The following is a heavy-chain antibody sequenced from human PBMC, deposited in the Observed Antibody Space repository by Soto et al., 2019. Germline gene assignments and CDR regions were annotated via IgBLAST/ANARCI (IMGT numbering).Heavy chain of an antibody. D-gene: IGHD5-12*01. Sequence: PXETLSLTCTVARGSISGADYYWSCVRQPPGKGLGWIGYIYYGGSTFFNPSLKSRVTISKDTSRNKFSLRLNSVTAADTAVYYCARAIVVTIGGMDVWGQGTTVTVSS. V-gene: IGHV4-30-4*08. CDR1: RGSISGADYY. CDR2: IYYGGST. J-gene: IGHJ6*02. CDR3: ARAIVVTIGGMDV.